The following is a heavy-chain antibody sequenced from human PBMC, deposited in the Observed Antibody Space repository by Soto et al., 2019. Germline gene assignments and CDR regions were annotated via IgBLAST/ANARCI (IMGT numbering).Heavy chain of an antibody. V-gene: IGHV4-31*03. Sequence: SQTLSLTCTLSGGSISSGGYYWSWIRHHPGKGLEWIGYIYYSGSTYYNPSLKSRVTISVDTSKNQFSLKLSSVTAADTAVYYCARDGYCSSTSCLYGWFDPWGQGTLVTVSS. CDR2: IYYSGST. D-gene: IGHD2-2*01. CDR1: GGSISSGGYY. J-gene: IGHJ5*02. CDR3: ARDGYCSSTSCLYGWFDP.